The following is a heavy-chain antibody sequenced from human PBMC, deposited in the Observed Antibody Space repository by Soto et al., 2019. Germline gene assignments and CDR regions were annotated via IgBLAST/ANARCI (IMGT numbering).Heavy chain of an antibody. J-gene: IGHJ5*01. CDR1: GFTFRNAW. D-gene: IGHD6-13*01. V-gene: IGHV3-15*01. CDR3: TTYSDAKEGRWLDS. Sequence: GGSLRLSCAVSGFTFRNAWMSWVRQAPGKGLQWVGRIKNKAEGETKDYAAPVKGRFTISRDESKDTLYLQMNSLRTEDTAVYYCTTYSDAKEGRWLDSWGQGTLVTVSS. CDR2: IKNKAEGETK.